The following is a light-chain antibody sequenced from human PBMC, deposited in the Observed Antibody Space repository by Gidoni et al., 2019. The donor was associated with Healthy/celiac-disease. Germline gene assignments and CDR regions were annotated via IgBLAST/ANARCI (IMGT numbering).Light chain of an antibody. CDR2: AAS. J-gene: IGKJ1*01. Sequence: IQMTQSPPSLSASVGDRVIITCRASQSISSYLNWYQQKPGKAPKLLIYAASRLQSVVPSRFSGSGSGTDFTLTISSLQPEDFATYYCQQSYSTPPTFGQGTKVEIK. CDR1: QSISSY. CDR3: QQSYSTPPT. V-gene: IGKV1-39*01.